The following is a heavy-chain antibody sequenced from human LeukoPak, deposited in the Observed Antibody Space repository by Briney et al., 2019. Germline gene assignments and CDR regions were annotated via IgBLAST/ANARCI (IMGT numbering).Heavy chain of an antibody. Sequence: PSETLSLICTVSGGSISNNNYYWGWIRQPPGKGLEWIGSIYYSGRTYNNPSLESRITISVDTSKNQFSLKLSSVIATDTAVYYCARSSSLGYCSGGSCYRKHFDYWGLGTLVTVSS. J-gene: IGHJ4*02. D-gene: IGHD2-15*01. CDR3: ARSSSLGYCSGGSCYRKHFDY. V-gene: IGHV4-39*01. CDR2: IYYSGRT. CDR1: GGSISNNNYY.